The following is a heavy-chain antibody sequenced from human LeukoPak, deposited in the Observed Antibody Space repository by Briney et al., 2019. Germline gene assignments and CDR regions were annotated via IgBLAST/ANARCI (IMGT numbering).Heavy chain of an antibody. CDR2: ISSSSSYI. Sequence: PGGSLRLSCAASGFTFSSYSMNWVRQAPGKGLEWVSSISSSSSYIYHADSVKGRFTISRDNAKNSLYLQMNSLRAEDTAVYYCARRINWVDYWGQGTLVTVSS. CDR1: GFTFSSYS. J-gene: IGHJ4*02. CDR3: ARRINWVDY. D-gene: IGHD7-27*01. V-gene: IGHV3-21*01.